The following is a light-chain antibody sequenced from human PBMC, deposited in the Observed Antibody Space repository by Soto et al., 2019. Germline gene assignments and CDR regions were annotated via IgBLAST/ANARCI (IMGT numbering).Light chain of an antibody. CDR1: QSISTY. V-gene: IGKV1-39*01. CDR3: QQSRSTPLT. CDR2: AAS. Sequence: DIQMTQSPSSLSASVGDRVTITCRASQSISTYLNWYQQKPGKAPKLLIYAASRFQSGVPSRFSGSGSGTDFTLTISSLQPEDFASYYCQQSRSTPLTFGPGTKVDIK. J-gene: IGKJ3*01.